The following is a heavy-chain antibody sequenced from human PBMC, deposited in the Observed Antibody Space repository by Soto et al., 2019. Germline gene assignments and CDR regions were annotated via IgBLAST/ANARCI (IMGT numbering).Heavy chain of an antibody. CDR3: VRYCSTTLCNGVATRTFDY. Sequence: EVQLVESGGALVQPGGSLRLSCAASRFTFSTNEMNWVRQAPGKGLEWVSYISTSGSTVYYADSVKGRFTISRDNTRNSLYLQMNSLRDEDTALYYCVRYCSTTLCNGVATRTFDYWGQGTLVTVSS. J-gene: IGHJ4*02. V-gene: IGHV3-48*03. CDR2: ISTSGSTV. D-gene: IGHD2-2*01. CDR1: RFTFSTNE.